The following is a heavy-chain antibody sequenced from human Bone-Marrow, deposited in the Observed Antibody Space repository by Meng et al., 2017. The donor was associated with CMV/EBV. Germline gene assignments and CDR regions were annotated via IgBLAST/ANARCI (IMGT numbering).Heavy chain of an antibody. J-gene: IGHJ3*02. V-gene: IGHV3-30-3*01. Sequence: GGSLRLSCAASGFTFSSYAMHWVRQAPGKGLEWVAVISYDGSNKYYADSVKGRFTISRDNSKNTLYLQMNSLRAEDTAVYYCAGDIVVVPAAAGWAFDIWGQGTMVTVSS. D-gene: IGHD2-2*01. CDR3: AGDIVVVPAAAGWAFDI. CDR1: GFTFSSYA. CDR2: ISYDGSNK.